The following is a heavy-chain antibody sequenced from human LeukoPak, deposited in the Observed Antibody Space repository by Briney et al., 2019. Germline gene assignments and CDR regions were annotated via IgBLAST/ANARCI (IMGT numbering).Heavy chain of an antibody. D-gene: IGHD6-25*01. J-gene: IGHJ3*02. V-gene: IGHV1-46*01. CDR2: IHPTVGDT. CDR1: GYTFTSYY. CDR3: ARYGFSSVWQGGWHAFDI. Sequence: ASLKVSCKASGYTFTSYYLHWVRQAPGQGLEWMGIIHPTVGDTTNAQQFQGRVTMTRDMSTGTVYMDLSSLRSEDTAVYYCARYGFSSVWQGGWHAFDIWGQGTTVTVSS.